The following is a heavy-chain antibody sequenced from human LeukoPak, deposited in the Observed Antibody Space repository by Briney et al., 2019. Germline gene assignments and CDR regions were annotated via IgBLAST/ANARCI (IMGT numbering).Heavy chain of an antibody. J-gene: IGHJ5*02. CDR1: GGSFSGYY. V-gene: IGHV4-34*01. D-gene: IGHD3-10*02. Sequence: SETLSLTCAVYGGSFSGYYWSWIRQPPGKGLEWMGEINHSGSTNYNPSLKSRVTISVDTSKNQFSLKLSSVTAADTAVYYCARVNPFVTMFVGFDPWGQGTLVTVSS. CDR2: INHSGST. CDR3: ARVNPFVTMFVGFDP.